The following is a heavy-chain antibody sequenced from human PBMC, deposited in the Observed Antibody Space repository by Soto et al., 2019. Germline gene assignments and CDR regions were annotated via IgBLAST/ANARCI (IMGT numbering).Heavy chain of an antibody. CDR2: IYWDDDK. D-gene: IGHD6-19*01. V-gene: IGHV2-5*02. J-gene: IGHJ4*02. Sequence: QITLKESGPPLVKPTQTLTLTCTFSGFSLSTSGVGVGWIRQPPGKALEWLALIYWDDDKRYSPSLKSRLTIPKDTPKNQLVLTVTTMDPLDTATYYCAHSRDSSIAVAAPPDYWGQGTLVTVSS. CDR3: AHSRDSSIAVAAPPDY. CDR1: GFSLSTSGVG.